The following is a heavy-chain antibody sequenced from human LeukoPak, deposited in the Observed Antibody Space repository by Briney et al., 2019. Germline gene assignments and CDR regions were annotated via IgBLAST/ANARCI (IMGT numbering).Heavy chain of an antibody. Sequence: PGGSLRLSCAASGFTFRSYWMHWVRQAPGKGLVWVSRIDNDGSDTTYADSVKGRFTVSRDNAKNTLYLQMNSLRAEDTAVYFCARGMDGDYFFDYWGQGPRSPSPQ. D-gene: IGHD4-17*01. CDR3: ARGMDGDYFFDY. CDR1: GFTFRSYW. CDR2: IDNDGSDT. V-gene: IGHV3-74*01. J-gene: IGHJ4*02.